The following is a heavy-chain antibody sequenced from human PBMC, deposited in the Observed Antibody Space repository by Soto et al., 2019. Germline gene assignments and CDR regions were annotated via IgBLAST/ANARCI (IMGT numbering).Heavy chain of an antibody. V-gene: IGHV4-31*03. D-gene: IGHD3-10*01. CDR3: ASGSGSYYSWFDP. CDR1: GGSISSGGYY. J-gene: IGHJ5*02. CDR2: IYYSRST. Sequence: QVQLQESGPGLVKPSQTLSLTCTVSGGSISSGGYYWSWIRQHPGKGLEWIGYIYYSRSTYYNPSLKSRVTTSVDTSKTQFSLKLSSVTAADTAVYYCASGSGSYYSWFDPWGQGTLVTVSS.